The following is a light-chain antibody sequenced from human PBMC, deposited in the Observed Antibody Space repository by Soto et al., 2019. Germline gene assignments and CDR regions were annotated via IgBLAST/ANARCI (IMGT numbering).Light chain of an antibody. Sequence: DVQMTQSPSTLSASVGDRVTITCRASQNISKWLAWYQQKPGRAPNLLIYDASSLQTGVPSRFSGSGSGTEFTLSINRLQSDDFATYHCQQYNHSSFTFGPGTKVDLK. CDR1: QNISKW. CDR3: QQYNHSSFT. J-gene: IGKJ3*01. CDR2: DAS. V-gene: IGKV1-5*01.